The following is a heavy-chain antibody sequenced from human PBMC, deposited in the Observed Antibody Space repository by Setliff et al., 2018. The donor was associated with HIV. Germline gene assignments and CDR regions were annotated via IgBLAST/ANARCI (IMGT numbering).Heavy chain of an antibody. CDR2: VNPASGGS. D-gene: IGHD1-26*01. V-gene: IGHV1-2*02. J-gene: IGHJ4*02. Sequence: ASVKVSCKASRYAFTGYYMHWMRQAPGQGLEWLGWVNPASGGSNYAQNFQGKVTMTRDTSISTAYMQVTRLTSDDTAVYYCANSRHFSGDYSFDYWGQGTLVTVSS. CDR1: RYAFTGYY. CDR3: ANSRHFSGDYSFDY.